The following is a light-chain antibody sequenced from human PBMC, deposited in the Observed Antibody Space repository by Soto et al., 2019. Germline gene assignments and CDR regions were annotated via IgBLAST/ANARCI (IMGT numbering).Light chain of an antibody. Sequence: EIVLTQSPGALSLSPGEGATLSCRASQAVISGYLAWYQQKPGQAPRLLMYGVSSRPTGISDRFSGSGSGTAVTFTTTRLEPVDFALYYSQQYGVPSFNLGQWTKLPIK. CDR3: QQYGVPSFN. CDR1: QAVISGY. J-gene: IGKJ2*01. V-gene: IGKV3-20*01. CDR2: GVS.